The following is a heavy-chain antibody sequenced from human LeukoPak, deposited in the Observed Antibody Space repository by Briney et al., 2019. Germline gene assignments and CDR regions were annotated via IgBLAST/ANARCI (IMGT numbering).Heavy chain of an antibody. V-gene: IGHV3-15*01. CDR2: IKSKTDGGTT. Sequence: GGSLRLSCAASGFTFSDYYMSWIRQAPGKGLEWVGRIKSKTDGGTTDYAAPVKGRFTISRDDSKNTLYLQMNSLKTEDTAVYYCTTWMGSGYVDYWGQGTLVTVSS. CDR1: GFTFSDYY. D-gene: IGHD3-3*01. CDR3: TTWMGSGYVDY. J-gene: IGHJ4*02.